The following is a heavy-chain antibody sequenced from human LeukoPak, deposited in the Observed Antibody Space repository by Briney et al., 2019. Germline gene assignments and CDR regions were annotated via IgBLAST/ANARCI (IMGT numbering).Heavy chain of an antibody. CDR1: GFTFSSYA. J-gene: IGHJ4*02. D-gene: IGHD3-22*01. Sequence: GGSLRLSCSASGFTFSSYAMHWVRQAPGKGLEYVSAISSNGGSTYYADSVKGRFNISRENSKNTLYFQMSRLRTEDTAVYYCVKAGGGIVVVNPFDYWGQGTLVTVSS. CDR2: ISSNGGST. CDR3: VKAGGGIVVVNPFDY. V-gene: IGHV3-64*05.